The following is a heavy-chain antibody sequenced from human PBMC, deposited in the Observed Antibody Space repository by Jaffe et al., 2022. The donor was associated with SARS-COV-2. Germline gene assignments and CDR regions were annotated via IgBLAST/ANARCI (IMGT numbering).Heavy chain of an antibody. V-gene: IGHV3-23*01. CDR2: ISGSGAST. CDR1: GFTFNSYA. J-gene: IGHJ4*02. D-gene: IGHD2-15*01. Sequence: EVHLLESGGDLVQPGGSLRLSCAASGFTFNSYAMTWVRQAPGKGLQWVSCISGSGASTFYAGSVKGRFTISRDNSKNTLYLQVNSLRAEDTAVYYCAKNTDGGGYSQIDYWGQGTLVTVSS. CDR3: AKNTDGGGYSQIDY.